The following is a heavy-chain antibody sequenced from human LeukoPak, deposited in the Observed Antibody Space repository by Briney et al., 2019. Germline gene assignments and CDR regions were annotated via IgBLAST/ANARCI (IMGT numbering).Heavy chain of an antibody. V-gene: IGHV3-30*18. D-gene: IGHD5-12*01. CDR3: AKDDSGYLYYFDY. CDR2: ISYDGSNK. CDR1: GFTFSSYG. J-gene: IGHJ4*02. Sequence: GRSLRLSCAASGFTFSSYGMHWVRQAPGKGLEWVAVISYDGSNKYYADSVKGRFTISGDNSKNTLYLQMNSLRAEDTAVYYCAKDDSGYLYYFDYWGQGTLVTVSS.